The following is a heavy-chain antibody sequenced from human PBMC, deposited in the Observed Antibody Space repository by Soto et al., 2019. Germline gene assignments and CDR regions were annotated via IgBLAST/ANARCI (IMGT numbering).Heavy chain of an antibody. D-gene: IGHD1-26*01. J-gene: IGHJ4*02. CDR3: AREGGLVGYTSSFDY. Sequence: GASVKVSCKASGYTFTSYGISWVRQAPGQGLEWMGWISAYNGNTNYAQKFQGRVTMTRNTSIRTAYIDLSSLSSDDTAVYYCAREGGLVGYTSSFDYWGRGTLVTVSS. CDR1: GYTFTSYG. V-gene: IGHV1-18*01. CDR2: ISAYNGNT.